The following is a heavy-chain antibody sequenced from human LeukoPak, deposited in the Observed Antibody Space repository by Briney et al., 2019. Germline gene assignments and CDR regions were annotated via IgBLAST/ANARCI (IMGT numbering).Heavy chain of an antibody. Sequence: GASVKLSCKAFGYTFTGYWMHWVRQAPGQGPEWMGVISPSGGSTIYAQKFQGRVTMTRDMSTSTYMELSSLRSEDTAIYYCARGRSSGVTTVTSHLGLDPWGQGTLVTVSS. CDR2: ISPSGGST. J-gene: IGHJ5*02. CDR1: GYTFTGYW. D-gene: IGHD4-11*01. CDR3: ARGRSSGVTTVTSHLGLDP. V-gene: IGHV1-46*01.